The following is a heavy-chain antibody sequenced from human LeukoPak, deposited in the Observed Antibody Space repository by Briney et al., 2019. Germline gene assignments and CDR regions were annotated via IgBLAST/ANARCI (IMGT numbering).Heavy chain of an antibody. CDR2: IYYSGST. CDR1: GGXNSSSSFY. CDR3: AHFRGGAFDF. V-gene: IGHV4-39*01. Sequence: PSETLSLTCTVSGGXNSSSSFYWGWIRQPPGKGLEWIGSIYYSGSTYYNPSLKSRVTISVDTSKNEFSLRLSSVTAADTAVYYCAHFRGGAFDFWGRGTMVTVSS. D-gene: IGHD3-16*01. J-gene: IGHJ3*01.